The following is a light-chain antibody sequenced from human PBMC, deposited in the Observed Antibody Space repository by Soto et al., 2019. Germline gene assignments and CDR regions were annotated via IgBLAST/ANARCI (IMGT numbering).Light chain of an antibody. J-gene: IGKJ5*01. CDR2: GAS. Sequence: EIVLTKSPGTLSLSTGERATLSCRASQSVSSSYLAWYQQKPGQAPRLLIYGASSRATGIPDRFSGSGSGTDFTLTISRLEPEDFAVYYCQQYGSSITFGQGTRLEIK. CDR3: QQYGSSIT. V-gene: IGKV3-20*01. CDR1: QSVSSSY.